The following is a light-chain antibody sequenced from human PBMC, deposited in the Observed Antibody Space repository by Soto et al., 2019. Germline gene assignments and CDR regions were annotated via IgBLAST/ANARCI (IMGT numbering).Light chain of an antibody. CDR2: NNN. J-gene: IGLJ3*02. CDR1: SSNIGSTT. V-gene: IGLV1-44*01. CDR3: AAWDDSLNGVV. Sequence: QSVLTQPPSASGTPGQRVTIACSGSSSNIGSTTVKWYQQLPGTAPKLLIYNNNQRPSGVPDRVSGSKSGTSASLAISGLQSEDEADYYCAAWDDSLNGVVCGGGTKLNVL.